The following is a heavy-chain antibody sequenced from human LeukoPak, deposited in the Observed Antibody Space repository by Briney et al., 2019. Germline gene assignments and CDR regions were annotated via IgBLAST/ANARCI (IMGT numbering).Heavy chain of an antibody. CDR3: AREVPGEYYDILTGYYKKRYYYYYMDV. V-gene: IGHV4-4*07. D-gene: IGHD3-9*01. CDR1: GGSISSYY. Sequence: SETLSLTCTVSGGSISSYYWSWIRQPAGKGLEWIGRIYTSGSTNYNPSLKSRVTISVDTSKNQFSLKLSSVTAADTAVYYCAREVPGEYYDILTGYYKKRYYYYYMDVWGKGTTVTVSS. J-gene: IGHJ6*03. CDR2: IYTSGST.